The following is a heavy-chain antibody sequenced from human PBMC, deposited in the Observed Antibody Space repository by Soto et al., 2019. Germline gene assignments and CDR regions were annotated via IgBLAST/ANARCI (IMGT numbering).Heavy chain of an antibody. CDR3: ASISARDSPDY. Sequence: QVQLVQSGAEVKKPGSSVKVSCKAYGGTFSSYTISWVRQAPGQGLEWMGRIIPILGIAHYAQTFQGRVRITADKSPSTAYMALSSLSSEDTAVYYCASISARDSPDYWGQGTLVTVSS. CDR2: IIPILGIA. CDR1: GGTFSSYT. D-gene: IGHD3-9*01. J-gene: IGHJ4*02. V-gene: IGHV1-69*02.